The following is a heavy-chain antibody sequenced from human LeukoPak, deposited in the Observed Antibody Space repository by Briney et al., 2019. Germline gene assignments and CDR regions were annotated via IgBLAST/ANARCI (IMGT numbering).Heavy chain of an antibody. CDR1: GFTFSSYW. J-gene: IGHJ1*01. D-gene: IGHD2-21*02. V-gene: IGHV3-74*01. Sequence: GSLRLSFAASGFTFSSYWMHWVRQAPGKGLVWVSRINSDGFSTSYADSVKGRFTISRDNAKNTLYLQMNSLRADDTAVYYCARIHCGGDCYFNWGQGTLVTVSS. CDR2: INSDGFST. CDR3: ARIHCGGDCYFN.